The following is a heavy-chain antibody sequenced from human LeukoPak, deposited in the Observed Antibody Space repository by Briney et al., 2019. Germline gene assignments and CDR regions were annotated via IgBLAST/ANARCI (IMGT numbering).Heavy chain of an antibody. CDR3: ARGGYSGSYLQFDY. CDR1: GGSISSYY. J-gene: IGHJ4*02. Sequence: SETLSLTCTVSGGSISSYYWSWIRQPPGKGLEWIGYIYYSGSTNYNPSLKSRVTISVDTSKNQFSLKLSSVTAADTAVYYCARGGYSGSYLQFDYWGQGTLVTVSS. V-gene: IGHV4-59*01. D-gene: IGHD1-26*01. CDR2: IYYSGST.